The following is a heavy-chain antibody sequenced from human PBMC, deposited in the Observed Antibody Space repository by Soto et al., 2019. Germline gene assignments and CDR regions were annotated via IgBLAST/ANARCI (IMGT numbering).Heavy chain of an antibody. J-gene: IGHJ4*02. Sequence: ASVKVSCKASGYSFTGLDINWVRQTTGQGLEWMGWMEPSSGRTGYAQKFQGRVTMTRDRSINTAYMELSSLTSDDTAFYYCARGVTAGVDYWGPGTQVIVSS. D-gene: IGHD1-26*01. V-gene: IGHV1-8*01. CDR2: MEPSSGRT. CDR1: GYSFTGLD. CDR3: ARGVTAGVDY.